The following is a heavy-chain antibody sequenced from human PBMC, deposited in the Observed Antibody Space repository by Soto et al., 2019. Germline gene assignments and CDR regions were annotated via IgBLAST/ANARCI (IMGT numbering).Heavy chain of an antibody. Sequence: SETLSLTCTVSGGSISSYYWSWIRQPPGKGLKWIGYIYYSGSTNYNPSLKSRVTISVDTSKNQFSMKLSSVTAADTAVYYCARGGYYDSSGYPPDYWGQGTLVTVSS. CDR3: ARGGYYDSSGYPPDY. V-gene: IGHV4-59*01. CDR2: IYYSGST. CDR1: GGSISSYY. J-gene: IGHJ4*02. D-gene: IGHD3-22*01.